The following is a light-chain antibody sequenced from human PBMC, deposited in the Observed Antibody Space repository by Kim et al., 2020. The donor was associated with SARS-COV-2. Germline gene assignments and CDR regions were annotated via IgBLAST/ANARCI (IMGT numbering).Light chain of an antibody. Sequence: ASVGDRVTITCRASQGISSYLAWYQQKPGKAPKLLIYAASTLQSGVPSRFSGSGSGTEFTLTISSLQPEDFASYYCQQLNSYPRLTFGGGTKVEIK. CDR3: QQLNSYPRLT. J-gene: IGKJ4*01. CDR2: AAS. CDR1: QGISSY. V-gene: IGKV1-9*01.